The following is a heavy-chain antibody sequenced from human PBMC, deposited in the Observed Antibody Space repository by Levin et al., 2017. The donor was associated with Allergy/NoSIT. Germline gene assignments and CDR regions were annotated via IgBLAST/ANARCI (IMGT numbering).Heavy chain of an antibody. J-gene: IGHJ4*02. CDR2: IWYDGSNK. D-gene: IGHD3-3*01. V-gene: IGHV3-33*01. CDR1: GFTFSSYG. CDR3: ARAQSYDFWSGCFDY. Sequence: SGGSLRLSCAASGFTFSSYGMHWVRQAPGKGLEWVAVIWYDGSNKYYADSVKGRFTISRDNSKNTLYLQMNSLRAEDTAVYYCARAQSYDFWSGCFDYWGQGTLVTVSS.